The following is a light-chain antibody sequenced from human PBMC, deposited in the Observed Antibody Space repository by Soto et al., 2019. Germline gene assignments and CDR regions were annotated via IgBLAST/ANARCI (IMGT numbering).Light chain of an antibody. J-gene: IGKJ5*01. V-gene: IGKV1-13*02. CDR1: QDITSA. CDR2: AAS. CDR3: QQFNSYVLT. Sequence: AIQLTQSPSSLSASVGDRVTITCRASQDITSALAWYQQKPGKAPNLLIYAASSLKSGVPSRFRGSGSGADFNLTISSLQLEDLATYYCQQFNSYVLTFGQGTRLETK.